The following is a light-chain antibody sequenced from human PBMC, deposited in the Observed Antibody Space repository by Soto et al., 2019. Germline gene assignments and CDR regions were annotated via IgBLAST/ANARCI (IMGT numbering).Light chain of an antibody. CDR3: QKYKSAPTT. CDR1: QGISNY. Sequence: DIQMTQSPSSLSASVGDRVTITCRASQGISNYLAWYQQKPGKVPKLLIYAASTLQPGVPSRFSGSGSGTDFTLTIRSLQPEDIATYYCQKYKSAPTTFGQGNKVELK. V-gene: IGKV1-27*01. J-gene: IGKJ1*01. CDR2: AAS.